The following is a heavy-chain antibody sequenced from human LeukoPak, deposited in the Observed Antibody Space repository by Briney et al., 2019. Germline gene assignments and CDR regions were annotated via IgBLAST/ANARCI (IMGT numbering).Heavy chain of an antibody. CDR3: ARDMIRFDP. D-gene: IGHD3-16*01. J-gene: IGHJ5*02. V-gene: IGHV3-7*01. CDR2: IKEDGSEK. CDR1: GFTFTIYW. Sequence: GGSLRLSCAASGFTFTIYWMSWVRQAPGKGLEWVANIKEDGSEKYYVDSVKGRFTISRDNAKNSLYLQMNSLRAEDTAVYYCARDMIRFDPWGQGTLVTVSS.